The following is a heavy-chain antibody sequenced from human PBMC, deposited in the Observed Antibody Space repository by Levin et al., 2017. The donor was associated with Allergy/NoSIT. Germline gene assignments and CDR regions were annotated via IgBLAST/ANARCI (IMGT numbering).Heavy chain of an antibody. CDR1: GYSFSAYY. CDR3: ARRYCSGGSCYPDP. V-gene: IGHV1-2*02. J-gene: IGHJ5*02. Sequence: GASVKVSCKTSGYSFSAYYMYWVRQAPGQGPEWMGWINPNSGDTIYAQKFQGRVAMTRDASISTFYMELRGLTFDDTAVYYCARRYCSGGSCYPDPWGQGTLVTVSS. CDR2: INPNSGDT. D-gene: IGHD2-15*01.